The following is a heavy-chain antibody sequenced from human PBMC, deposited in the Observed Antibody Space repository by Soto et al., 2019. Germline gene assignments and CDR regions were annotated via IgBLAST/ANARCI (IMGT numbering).Heavy chain of an antibody. CDR1: GASIRSHY. CDR3: ARVPPGYSYGRFYYGMDV. J-gene: IGHJ6*02. Sequence: SETLSLTCTVSGASIRSHYWSWIRQPPGKGLEWIGRIYTSGSTNYNPSLKSRVTMSVDTSKNQFSLKLSSVTAADTAVYYCARVPPGYSYGRFYYGMDVWGQGTTVTVSS. V-gene: IGHV4-4*07. D-gene: IGHD5-18*01. CDR2: IYTSGST.